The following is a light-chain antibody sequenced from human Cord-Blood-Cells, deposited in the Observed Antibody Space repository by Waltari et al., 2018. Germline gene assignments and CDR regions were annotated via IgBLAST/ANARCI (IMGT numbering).Light chain of an antibody. J-gene: IGKJ4*01. CDR1: QSISSW. V-gene: IGKV1-5*03. CDR3: QQYNSYSLT. CDR2: KAS. Sequence: IPMTQSPSTLSASVGDTVTITCRASQSISSWLAWYQQKPGKAPKLLIYKASSLESGVPSRFSGSGSGTEFTLTISSLQPDDFATYYCQQYNSYSLTFGGGTKVEIK.